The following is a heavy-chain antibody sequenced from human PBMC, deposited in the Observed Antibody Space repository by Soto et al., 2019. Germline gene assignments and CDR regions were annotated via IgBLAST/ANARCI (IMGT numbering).Heavy chain of an antibody. J-gene: IGHJ4*02. V-gene: IGHV1-18*04. D-gene: IGHD5-18*01. CDR1: GYTFISYA. CDR2: ISDYNGNT. CDR3: PRVLAMVPPLEEKNFDY. Sequence: QVQLVQSGAEVKKPGASVKVSCKTSGYTFISYAISWVRQAPGQGLEWMGWISDYNGNTNYAQKFQGRVSMTTDTSTSTAYMELRSLRSDDTAMYYCPRVLAMVPPLEEKNFDYWGQGTLVTVSS.